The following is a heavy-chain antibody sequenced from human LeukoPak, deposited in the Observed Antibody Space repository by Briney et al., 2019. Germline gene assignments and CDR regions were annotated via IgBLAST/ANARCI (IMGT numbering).Heavy chain of an antibody. D-gene: IGHD3-22*01. Sequence: PGGSLRLSCAASGFTFNTHWMHWVRQAPGKGLVWVSRINTDGSSTTYSDSVKGRFTISRDNAKNTLYLQMNSLRPEDTAVYYCASLPPGFDYYDDRGYYLNWFDPWGQGTLVTVSS. CDR1: GFTFNTHW. V-gene: IGHV3-74*01. J-gene: IGHJ5*02. CDR3: ASLPPGFDYYDDRGYYLNWFDP. CDR2: INTDGSST.